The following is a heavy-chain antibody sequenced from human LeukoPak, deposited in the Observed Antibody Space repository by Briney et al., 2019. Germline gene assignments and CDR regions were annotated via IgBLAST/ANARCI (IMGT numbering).Heavy chain of an antibody. V-gene: IGHV5-51*01. Sequence: GESLKISCKGSGHSFTSYWIGWVRQMPGKGLEWMGIIYPGDSDTRYSPSFQGQVTISADKSISTAYLQWSSLKASDTAMYYCARHAYSNYGYYYYGMDVWGQGTTVTVSS. CDR2: IYPGDSDT. J-gene: IGHJ6*02. CDR1: GHSFTSYW. D-gene: IGHD4-11*01. CDR3: ARHAYSNYGYYYYGMDV.